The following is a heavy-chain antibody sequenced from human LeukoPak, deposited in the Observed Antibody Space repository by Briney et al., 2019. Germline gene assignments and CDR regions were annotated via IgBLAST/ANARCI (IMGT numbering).Heavy chain of an antibody. J-gene: IGHJ5*02. CDR1: EFSVGSNY. D-gene: IGHD2-2*01. Sequence: GGSLRLSCAASEFSVGSNYMTWVRQAPGKGLEWVSLIYSGGSTYYADSVKGRFTISRDNSKNTLYLQMNSLRAEDTAVYYCAKEVVPAAKEGWFDPWGQGTLVTVSS. CDR3: AKEVVPAAKEGWFDP. V-gene: IGHV3-53*01. CDR2: IYSGGST.